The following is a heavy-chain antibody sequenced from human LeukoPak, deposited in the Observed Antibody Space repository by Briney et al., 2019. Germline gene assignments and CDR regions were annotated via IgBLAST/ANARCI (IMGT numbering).Heavy chain of an antibody. CDR2: IYSCGST. CDR1: GFTVSSNY. V-gene: IGHV3-66*03. J-gene: IGHJ4*02. Sequence: GGSLRLSCAASGFTVSSNYMSWVRQAPGKGLEWVSVIYSCGSTYYADSVKGRFTISRDNSKNTLYLQINSLRAEDTAVYYCARAIAAAGADYWGQGTLVTVSS. CDR3: ARAIAAAGADY. D-gene: IGHD6-13*01.